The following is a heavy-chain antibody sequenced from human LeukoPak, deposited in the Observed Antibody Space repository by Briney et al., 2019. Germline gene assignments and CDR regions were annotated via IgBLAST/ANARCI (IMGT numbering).Heavy chain of an antibody. Sequence: GGSLRLSCAASGFTFSSYSMNWVRQAPGKGLEWVSSISSSSSYIYYADSVKGRFTISRDNAKNSLYPQMNSLRAEDTAVYYCARDLDAYYYDSSGYKYWGQGTLVTVSS. CDR1: GFTFSSYS. CDR2: ISSSSSYI. J-gene: IGHJ4*02. CDR3: ARDLDAYYYDSSGYKY. V-gene: IGHV3-21*01. D-gene: IGHD3-22*01.